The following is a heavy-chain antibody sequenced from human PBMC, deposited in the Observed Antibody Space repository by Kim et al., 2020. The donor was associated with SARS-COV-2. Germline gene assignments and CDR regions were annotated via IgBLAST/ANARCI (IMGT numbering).Heavy chain of an antibody. CDR2: IYSGGST. Sequence: LSLTCAASGFTVSSNYMSWVRQAPGKGLEWVSVIYSGGSTYYADSVKGRFTISRDNSKNTLYLQMNSLRAEDTAVYYCARDMRRILRGIAVAGVDYYGMDVWGQGTTVTVSS. D-gene: IGHD6-19*01. CDR3: ARDMRRILRGIAVAGVDYYGMDV. J-gene: IGHJ6*02. CDR1: GFTVSSNY. V-gene: IGHV3-53*01.